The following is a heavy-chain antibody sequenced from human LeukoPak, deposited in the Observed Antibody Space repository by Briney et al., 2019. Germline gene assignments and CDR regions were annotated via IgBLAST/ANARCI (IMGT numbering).Heavy chain of an antibody. CDR2: IIPIFGTA. CDR3: ARGRGSYYSTPFDY. D-gene: IGHD1-26*01. CDR1: GGTFSSYA. J-gene: IGHJ4*02. V-gene: IGHV1-69*13. Sequence: SVKVSCKASGGTFSSYAISWVRQAPGQGLEWMGGIIPIFGTANYAQKFQGRVTITADESTSTAYMELSSLRSEDTAVCYCARGRGSYYSTPFDYWGQGTLVTVSS.